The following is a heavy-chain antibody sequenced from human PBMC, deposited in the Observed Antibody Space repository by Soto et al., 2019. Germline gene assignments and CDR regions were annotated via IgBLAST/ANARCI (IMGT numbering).Heavy chain of an antibody. CDR3: ARGSDEYYVGSGYLFDY. CDR2: IYYSGST. V-gene: IGHV4-31*03. D-gene: IGHD3-22*01. Sequence: SETLSLTCTVSGGSISSGGYYWSWIRQHPGKGLEWIGYIYYSGSTYYNPSLKSRVTISVDTSKNQFSLKLSSVTAAVTAVYYCARGSDEYYVGSGYLFDYWGQGTLVTVSS. J-gene: IGHJ4*02. CDR1: GGSISSGGYY.